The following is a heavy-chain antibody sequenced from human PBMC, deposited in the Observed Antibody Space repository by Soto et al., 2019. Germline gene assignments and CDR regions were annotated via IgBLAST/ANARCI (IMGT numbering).Heavy chain of an antibody. CDR3: AKQYNELVLGAFDV. CDR2: ISYGGTYK. Sequence: EGSLRLTCTASGCIVSSYCIHWIRQAPGRGLEWVAVISYGGTYKYYTYSVNGLFTLSRDNSENTFSLQMNSMRPEDTAVYYCAKQYNELVLGAFDVWGHGALVTVSS. D-gene: IGHD2-2*01. CDR1: GCIVSSYC. V-gene: IGHV3-30*18. J-gene: IGHJ4*01.